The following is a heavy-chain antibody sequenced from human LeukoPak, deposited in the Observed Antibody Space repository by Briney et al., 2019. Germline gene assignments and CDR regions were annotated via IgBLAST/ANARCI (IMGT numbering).Heavy chain of an antibody. CDR3: VREILYCSGGSCYRGPFDN. J-gene: IGHJ4*02. Sequence: PSETLSLTCTVSNDSISSGDYYWNWIRQPPGKGLEWIGYIFHRGGTSYNPSLKSRILFSVDTSQNQFSLKLNSVTAADTAVYYCVREILYCSGGSCYRGPFDNWDQGTLVTVSA. D-gene: IGHD2-15*01. CDR2: IFHRGGT. V-gene: IGHV4-30-4*01. CDR1: NDSISSGDYY.